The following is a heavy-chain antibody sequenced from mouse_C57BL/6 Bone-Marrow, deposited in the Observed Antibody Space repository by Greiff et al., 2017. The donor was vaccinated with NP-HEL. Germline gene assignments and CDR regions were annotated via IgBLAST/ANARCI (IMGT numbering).Heavy chain of an antibody. V-gene: IGHV1-18*01. CDR2: INPNNGCT. CDR3: ARGVLGYFDV. J-gene: IGHJ1*03. D-gene: IGHD2-14*01. CDR1: GYTFTDYN. Sequence: VQLQQSGPELVKPGASVKIPCKASGYTFTDYNMDWVKQSHGKSLEWIGDINPNNGCTIYNQKFKGKATLTVDKSSSTAYMELRSLTSEDTAVYYCARGVLGYFDVWGTGTTVTVSS.